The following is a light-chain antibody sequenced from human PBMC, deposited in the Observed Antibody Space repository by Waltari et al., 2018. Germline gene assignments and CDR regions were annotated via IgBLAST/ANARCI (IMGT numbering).Light chain of an antibody. CDR3: QQSYSTPT. V-gene: IGKV1-39*01. CDR1: QSISSY. CDR2: AAS. J-gene: IGKJ4*01. Sequence: DLQMTQSPSSLSASVGDSGTITCRASQSISSYLNWYQQKPGKAPKLLIYAASSLQSGVPSRFSGSGSGTDFTLTISSLQPEDFATYYCQQSYSTPTFGGGTKVEIK.